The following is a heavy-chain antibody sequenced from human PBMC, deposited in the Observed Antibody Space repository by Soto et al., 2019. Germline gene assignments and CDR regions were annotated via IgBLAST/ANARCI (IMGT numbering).Heavy chain of an antibody. CDR3: ARFVRHQLPTIDF. V-gene: IGHV1-8*01. CDR2: MNPESRNT. J-gene: IGHJ4*02. Sequence: QVQLVQSGAEVKEPGASVRVSCKASGYTFTSYDINWVRQATGQGLEWMGWMNPESRNTGYAQKFQGRVTMTRDTSISTAYMELPSLRSADPAVYYCARFVRHQLPTIDFWGQGTLVTVSS. CDR1: GYTFTSYD. D-gene: IGHD2-2*01.